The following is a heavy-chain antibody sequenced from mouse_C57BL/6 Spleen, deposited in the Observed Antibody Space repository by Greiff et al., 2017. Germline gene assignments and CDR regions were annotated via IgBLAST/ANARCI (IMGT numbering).Heavy chain of an antibody. CDR1: GYTFTSYW. CDR2: IDPSDSYT. V-gene: IGHV1-59*01. CDR3: APSYYGSSPHAMDC. J-gene: IGHJ4*01. D-gene: IGHD1-1*01. Sequence: VQLQQPGAELVRPGTSVKLSCKASGYTFTSYWMHWVKQRPGQGLEWIGVIDPSDSYTNYNQKFKGKATLTVDTSSSTAYMQLSSLTSEDSAVYYCAPSYYGSSPHAMDCWGQGTSVTVSS.